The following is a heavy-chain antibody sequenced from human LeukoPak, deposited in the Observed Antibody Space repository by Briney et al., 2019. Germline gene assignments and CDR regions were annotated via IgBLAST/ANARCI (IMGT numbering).Heavy chain of an antibody. D-gene: IGHD3-3*01. V-gene: IGHV3-23*01. J-gene: IGHJ4*02. CDR3: AKDQIITIFGVVNAYYDY. CDR1: GFTFSSYA. Sequence: GGSLRLSCAASGFTFSSYAMSWVRQPPGKGLEWVSAISGSGGSTYYADSVKGRFTISRDNSKNTLYLQMNSLRAEDTAVYYCAKDQIITIFGVVNAYYDYWGQGTLVTVSS. CDR2: ISGSGGST.